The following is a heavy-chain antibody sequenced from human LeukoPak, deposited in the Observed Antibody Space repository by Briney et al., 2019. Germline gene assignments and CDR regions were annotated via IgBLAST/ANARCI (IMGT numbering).Heavy chain of an antibody. J-gene: IGHJ6*02. CDR2: IYYSGST. CDR1: GGSISSSGYY. CDR3: ARGRRLWFGEFYYYYGMDV. D-gene: IGHD3-10*01. V-gene: IGHV4-39*07. Sequence: PSETLSLTCTVSGGSISSSGYYWGWIRQPPGKGLEWIGTIYYSGSTNYNPSLKSRVTISVDTSKNQFSLKLSSVTAADTAVYYCARGRRLWFGEFYYYYGMDVWGQGTTVTVSS.